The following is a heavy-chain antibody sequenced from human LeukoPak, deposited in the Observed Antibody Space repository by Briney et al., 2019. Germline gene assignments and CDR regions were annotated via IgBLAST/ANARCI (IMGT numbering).Heavy chain of an antibody. J-gene: IGHJ4*02. V-gene: IGHV3-66*01. CDR2: IYSGGST. Sequence: HPGGSLRLSCAASGITVSSNYMSWVRQAPGKGLEWVSVIYSGGSTYYADSVKGRFTISRDNSKNTLYLQMNSLRAKDTAVYYCARVVPLTGYYPLSYWGQGTLVTVSS. D-gene: IGHD3-9*01. CDR1: GITVSSNY. CDR3: ARVVPLTGYYPLSY.